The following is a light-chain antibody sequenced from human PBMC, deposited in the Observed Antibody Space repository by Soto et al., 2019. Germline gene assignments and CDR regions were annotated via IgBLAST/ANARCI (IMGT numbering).Light chain of an antibody. V-gene: IGLV2-14*01. Sequence: QSALTQPASVSGSPGQSITISCTGTSGDIGSYNRVSWYQQHPGKAPKLIIYEVTDRPSGVSNRFSGSKSGNTASLTISGLQADDEAEYDCSSYTNINTRACVFGTGTKVTV. J-gene: IGLJ1*01. CDR2: EVT. CDR3: SSYTNINTRACV. CDR1: SGDIGSYNR.